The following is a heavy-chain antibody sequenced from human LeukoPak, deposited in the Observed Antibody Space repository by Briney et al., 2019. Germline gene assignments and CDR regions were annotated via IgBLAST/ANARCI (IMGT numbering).Heavy chain of an antibody. Sequence: ASVKVSCKASGYTFTGYYMHWVRQAPGQGLEWMGWINPNSGGTNYAQKFQGWVTMTRDTSISTAYMELSRLRSDDTAVYYCARDRRYCSSTSCPKGVWFDPWGQGTLVTVSS. V-gene: IGHV1-2*04. CDR3: ARDRRYCSSTSCPKGVWFDP. J-gene: IGHJ5*02. CDR2: INPNSGGT. CDR1: GYTFTGYY. D-gene: IGHD2-2*01.